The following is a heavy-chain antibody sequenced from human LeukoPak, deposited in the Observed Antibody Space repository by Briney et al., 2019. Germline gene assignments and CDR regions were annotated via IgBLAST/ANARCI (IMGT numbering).Heavy chain of an antibody. CDR2: ISGSGGST. CDR3: AKGPRYYYDSIGYYLPPFFDN. V-gene: IGHV3-23*01. CDR1: GFTFSSYA. J-gene: IGHJ4*02. Sequence: GGSLRLSCAASGFTFSSYAMSWVRQAPGKGLEWVSAISGSGGSTFYADFVKGRFTISRDNAKKTVYLQMNSLDSEDTAVYYCAKGPRYYYDSIGYYLPPFFDNWGQGTLGTVSS. D-gene: IGHD3-22*01.